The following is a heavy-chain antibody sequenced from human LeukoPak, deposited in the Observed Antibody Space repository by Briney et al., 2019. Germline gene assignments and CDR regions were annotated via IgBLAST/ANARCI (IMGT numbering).Heavy chain of an antibody. CDR3: ARASRGYSYGEPFFDY. CDR2: MNPNSGNT. V-gene: IGHV1-8*01. Sequence: ASVKVSCKASGYTFTSYDINWMRQATGQGLEWMGWMNPNSGNTGYAQKFQGRVTMTRNTSISTAYMELSSLRSEDTAVYYCARASRGYSYGEPFFDYWGQGTLVTVSS. J-gene: IGHJ4*02. D-gene: IGHD5-18*01. CDR1: GYTFTSYD.